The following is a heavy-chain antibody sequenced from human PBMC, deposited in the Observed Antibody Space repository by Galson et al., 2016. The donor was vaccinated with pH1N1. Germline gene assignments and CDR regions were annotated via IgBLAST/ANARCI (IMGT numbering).Heavy chain of an antibody. D-gene: IGHD3-22*01. CDR2: INPNSAVT. V-gene: IGHV1-2*02. J-gene: IGHJ5*02. Sequence: SVKVSCKASGYTFTGYYMHWVRQAPGQGLEWMGWINPNSAVTNYAEKFQGRVTMTRDTSISTAYMELNRLRSEDTAVYYCARDHLGITMIVVVVGASHWFDPWGQGTLVTVSS. CDR3: ARDHLGITMIVVVVGASHWFDP. CDR1: GYTFTGYY.